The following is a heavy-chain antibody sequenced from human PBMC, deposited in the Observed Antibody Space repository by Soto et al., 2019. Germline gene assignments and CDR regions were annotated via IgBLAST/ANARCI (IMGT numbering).Heavy chain of an antibody. CDR1: GGTFSSYT. V-gene: IGHV1-69*08. D-gene: IGHD2-15*01. J-gene: IGHJ4*02. CDR2: IIHILGIA. CDR3: AIESVVVVAATPLSRPPD. Sequence: QVQLVQSGAEVKKPGSSVKVSCKASGGTFSSYTISWVRQAPGQGLEWMGRIIHILGIANYAQKFQGRVTITANKSNITAYMELSSLRSKDMAVYYCAIESVVVVAATPLSRPPDWGQGTLGTVSS.